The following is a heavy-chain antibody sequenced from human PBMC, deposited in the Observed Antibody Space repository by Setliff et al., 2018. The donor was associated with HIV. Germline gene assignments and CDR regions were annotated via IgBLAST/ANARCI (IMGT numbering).Heavy chain of an antibody. CDR2: ISGSGGST. J-gene: IGHJ3*02. CDR3: AKDDVPRDFDI. V-gene: IGHV3-23*01. Sequence: LRLSCAASGFYFSIYAMSWVRQAPGKGLEWVSGISGSGGSTYYADSVKGRFTIPRDNSKNTLYLQMNSLRAEDTAVYYCAKDDVPRDFDIWGQGTMVTVSS. CDR1: GFYFSIYA.